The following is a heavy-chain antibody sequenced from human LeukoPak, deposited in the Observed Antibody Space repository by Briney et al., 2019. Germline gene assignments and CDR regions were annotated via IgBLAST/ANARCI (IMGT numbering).Heavy chain of an antibody. D-gene: IGHD3-22*01. V-gene: IGHV3-23*01. CDR1: GFTFSSYG. Sequence: PGGSLRLSCAASGFTFSSYGMSWVRQAPGKGLEWVSAISGSGGSTYYADSVKGRFTIPRDNSKNTLYLQMNSLRAEDTAVYYCAKGFGYDSSGYYYPAGFDYWGQGTLVTVSS. CDR3: AKGFGYDSSGYYYPAGFDY. J-gene: IGHJ4*02. CDR2: ISGSGGST.